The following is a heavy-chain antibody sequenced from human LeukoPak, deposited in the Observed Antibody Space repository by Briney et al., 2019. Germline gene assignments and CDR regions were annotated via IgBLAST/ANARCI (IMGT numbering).Heavy chain of an antibody. V-gene: IGHV3-21*01. Sequence: RPGGSLRLSCAASGFTFSSYSMNWVRQAPGKGLEWVSLISSGSDHIFYADSVKGRFTISRDNAKNSLYLQMNSLRAEDTAVYYCARDKLKWEKLNWFDSWGQGTLVTVSS. CDR2: ISSGSDHI. CDR1: GFTFSSYS. D-gene: IGHD1-26*01. CDR3: ARDKLKWEKLNWFDS. J-gene: IGHJ5*01.